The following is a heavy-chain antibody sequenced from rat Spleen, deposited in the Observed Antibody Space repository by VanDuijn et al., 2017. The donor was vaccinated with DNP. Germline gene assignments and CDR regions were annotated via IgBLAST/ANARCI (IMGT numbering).Heavy chain of an antibody. Sequence: EVQLVESGGDLVQPGRSLKLSCVASGFTFNNYLMTWIRQVPGKGLEWVASITSSGGGTSYRDSVRGRFTISRDNAKTTLYLQMDSLRSDDTANYYCTTDVERGYWGQGVMVTVSS. CDR3: TTDVERGY. V-gene: IGHV5-31*01. CDR2: ITSSGGGT. J-gene: IGHJ2*01. D-gene: IGHD1-11*01. CDR1: GFTFNNYL.